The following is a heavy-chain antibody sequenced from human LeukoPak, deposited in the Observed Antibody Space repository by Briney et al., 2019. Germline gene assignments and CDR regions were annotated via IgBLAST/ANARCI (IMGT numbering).Heavy chain of an antibody. Sequence: ASVKVSCKASGYTFTGYYMHWVLQAPGQGLEWMGWINPNSGGTNYAQKFQGRVTMTRDTSISAAYMELSRLRSDDTAVYYCARDQSGSGWYNFYYYYGMDVWGQGTTVTVSS. CDR1: GYTFTGYY. CDR3: ARDQSGSGWYNFYYYYGMDV. D-gene: IGHD6-19*01. J-gene: IGHJ6*02. CDR2: INPNSGGT. V-gene: IGHV1-2*02.